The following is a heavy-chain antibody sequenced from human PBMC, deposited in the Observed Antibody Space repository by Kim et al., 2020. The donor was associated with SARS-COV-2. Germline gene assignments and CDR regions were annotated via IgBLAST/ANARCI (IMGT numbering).Heavy chain of an antibody. CDR3: AKDQDDFWSAGDY. Sequence: GGSLRLSCAASGFTFSSYGMHWVRQAPGKGLEWVAVISYDGSNKYYADSVKGRFTISRDNSKNTLYLQMNSLRAEDTAVYYCAKDQDDFWSAGDYWGQGTLVTVSS. J-gene: IGHJ4*02. D-gene: IGHD3-3*01. CDR1: GFTFSSYG. V-gene: IGHV3-30*18. CDR2: ISYDGSNK.